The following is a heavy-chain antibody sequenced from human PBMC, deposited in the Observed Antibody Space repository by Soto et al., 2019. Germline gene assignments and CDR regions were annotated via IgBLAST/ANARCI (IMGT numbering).Heavy chain of an antibody. V-gene: IGHV4-34*01. D-gene: IGHD3-10*01. Sequence: LPRGVVGGKCGDYCGRRILQPPGTGLEWIGEINHSGSTNYNPSLKSRVTISVDTSKNQFSLKLTSVTAADTAVYYCARDKITGPLDYWGHGTLVTVS. CDR3: ARDKITGPLDY. J-gene: IGHJ4*01. CDR2: INHSGST. CDR1: GGKCGDYC.